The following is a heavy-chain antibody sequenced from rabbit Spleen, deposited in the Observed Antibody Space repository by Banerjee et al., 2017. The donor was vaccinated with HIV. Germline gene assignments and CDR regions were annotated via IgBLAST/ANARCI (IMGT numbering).Heavy chain of an antibody. J-gene: IGHJ4*01. Sequence: QSLEESGGDLVKPGASLTLTCTASGFSFSSSSYMCWVRQAPGKGLEWIACIDTGSSGFTYFATWAQGRFTCSKTSSTTVTLQMTRLTAADTATYFCARDSGSGHYIDVLFSLWGQGTLVTVS. CDR3: ARDSGSGHYIDVLFSL. V-gene: IGHV1S40*01. CDR2: IDTGSSGFT. CDR1: GFSFSSSSY. D-gene: IGHD1-1*01.